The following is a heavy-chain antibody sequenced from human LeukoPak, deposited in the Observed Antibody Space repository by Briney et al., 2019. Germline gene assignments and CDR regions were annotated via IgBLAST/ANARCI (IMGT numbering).Heavy chain of an antibody. CDR2: IYTSGST. CDR3: ARDKNYYDSSGRTNWFDP. Sequence: PSETLSLTCTVSGGSISSYYWSWIRQPAGKGLEWIGRIYTSGSTNYNPSLKSRVTMSVDTSKNQFSLKLSSVTAADTAVYYCARDKNYYDSSGRTNWFDPLGPGNPGHRLL. D-gene: IGHD3-22*01. CDR1: GGSISSYY. V-gene: IGHV4-4*07. J-gene: IGHJ5*02.